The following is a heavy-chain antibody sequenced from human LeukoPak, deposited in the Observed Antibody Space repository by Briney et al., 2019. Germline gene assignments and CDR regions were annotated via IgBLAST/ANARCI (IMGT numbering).Heavy chain of an antibody. Sequence: SETLSLTCTVSGGSISSYYWSWIRQPAGKGQEWIGRIYTSGSTNYNPSLKSRVTISVDTSKNQFSLKLSSVTAADTAVYYCARLPKHPYYYYYYYMDVWGKGTTVTISS. V-gene: IGHV4-4*07. CDR3: ARLPKHPYYYYYYYMDV. CDR2: IYTSGST. CDR1: GGSISSYY. J-gene: IGHJ6*03.